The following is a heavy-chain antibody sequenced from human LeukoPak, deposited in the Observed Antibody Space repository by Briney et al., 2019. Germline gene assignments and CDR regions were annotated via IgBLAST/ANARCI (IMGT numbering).Heavy chain of an antibody. CDR3: AKGLAVAGHFDY. J-gene: IGHJ4*02. V-gene: IGHV3-23*01. CDR2: ISGSGGST. CDR1: GVTFSSHA. Sequence: PGGSLRLSCAASGVTFSSHAMSWVRQAPGKGLEWVSAISGSGGSTYYADSVKGRFTISRDKSKNTLYLQMNSLRAEDTAVYYCAKGLAVAGHFDYWGQGTLVTVSS. D-gene: IGHD6-19*01.